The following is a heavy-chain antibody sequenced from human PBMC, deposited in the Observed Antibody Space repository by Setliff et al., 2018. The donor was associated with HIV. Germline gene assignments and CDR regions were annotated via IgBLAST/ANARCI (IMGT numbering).Heavy chain of an antibody. CDR2: IYSSGST. J-gene: IGHJ3*02. CDR3: ARSFSGRYFWSGYYTGPDPKGENAFDI. Sequence: SETLSLTCTVSGGSISNSNYFWGWIRQPPGKGLEWVGRIYSSGSTYYQPSLQGRVSMSIDSSKNHFSLSLRYVTAADTAVYYCARSFSGRYFWSGYYTGPDPKGENAFDIWGQGTMVT. D-gene: IGHD3-3*01. CDR1: GGSISNSNYF. V-gene: IGHV4-39*02.